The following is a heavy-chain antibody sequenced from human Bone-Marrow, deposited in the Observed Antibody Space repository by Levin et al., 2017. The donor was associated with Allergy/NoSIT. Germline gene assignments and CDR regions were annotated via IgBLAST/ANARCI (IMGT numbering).Heavy chain of an antibody. J-gene: IGHJ4*02. CDR2: INQDGSET. CDR1: GFTFSDYW. Sequence: LSLTCAASGFTFSDYWMGWARQAPGKGLEWVANINQDGSETYYVDSVKGRFTISRDNAKNSLSLQMNSVRFEDTAAYYCARLGYRRPDYWGQGTRVTVSS. D-gene: IGHD5-12*01. CDR3: ARLGYRRPDY. V-gene: IGHV3-7*01.